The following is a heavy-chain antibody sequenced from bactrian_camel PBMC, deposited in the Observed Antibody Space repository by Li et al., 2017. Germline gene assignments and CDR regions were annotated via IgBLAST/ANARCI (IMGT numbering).Heavy chain of an antibody. Sequence: QVQLVESGGGLAQPGGSLRLSCASSGFTFSTYCMSWVRQAPGEGLEWVSSICSDGGNTYYADSVKGRFTISRDNAKNTVVLQMNSLKPEDTAVHYCATGSGRRWAAPMGSLDYWGQGTQVTVS. CDR3: ATGSGRRWAAPMGSLDY. CDR1: GFTFSTYC. CDR2: ICSDGGNT. V-gene: IGHV3-2*01. J-gene: IGHJ4*01. D-gene: IGHD3*01.